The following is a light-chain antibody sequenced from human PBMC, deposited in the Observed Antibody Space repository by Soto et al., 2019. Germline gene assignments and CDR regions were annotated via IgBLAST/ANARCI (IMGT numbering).Light chain of an antibody. Sequence: EIVLTQSPAILSLSPGERATLSCRASQSVSSNLAWYQQKPGQAPRLLIYGASTRATGIPARFSGSGSGTEFTLTISSLQSEDFAVYYCQQYNNWPPTFGQGTRLEIK. J-gene: IGKJ5*01. CDR2: GAS. CDR1: QSVSSN. CDR3: QQYNNWPPT. V-gene: IGKV3-15*01.